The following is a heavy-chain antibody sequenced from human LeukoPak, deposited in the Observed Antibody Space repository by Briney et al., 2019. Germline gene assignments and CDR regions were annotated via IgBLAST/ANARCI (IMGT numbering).Heavy chain of an antibody. CDR2: INSNSGGT. D-gene: IGHD4-23*01. CDR1: GYTFTGYY. J-gene: IGHJ4*02. Sequence: GASVKVSCKASGYTFTGYYIHWVRQAPGQGLEWMGWINSNSGGTNYAQKLQGRVTMTTDTSTSTAYMELRSLRSDDTAVYYCARGAGTTVVTYDYWGQGTLVTVSS. V-gene: IGHV1-2*02. CDR3: ARGAGTTVVTYDY.